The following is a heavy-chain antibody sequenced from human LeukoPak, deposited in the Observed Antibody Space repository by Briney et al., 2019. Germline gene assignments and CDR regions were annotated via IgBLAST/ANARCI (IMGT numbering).Heavy chain of an antibody. V-gene: IGHV1-2*04. CDR1: GYTFTGYY. J-gene: IGHJ6*04. Sequence: ASVKGSCKASGYTFTGYYMHRVRQAPGQGLEWMGWINPNSGGTNYAQKFQGWVTMTRDTSISTAYMELSRLRSDDTAVYYCAREAGYCSSTSCYPYYGMDVWGKGTTVTVSS. D-gene: IGHD2-2*01. CDR2: INPNSGGT. CDR3: AREAGYCSSTSCYPYYGMDV.